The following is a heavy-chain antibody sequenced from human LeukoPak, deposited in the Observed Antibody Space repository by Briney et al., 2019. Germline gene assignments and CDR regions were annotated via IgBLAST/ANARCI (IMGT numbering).Heavy chain of an antibody. V-gene: IGHV1-2*02. CDR1: GYTFTDYY. CDR2: INPNSGGT. D-gene: IGHD5-18*01. CDR3: ATLDTAMVSLDY. Sequence: GASVKVSCKASGYTFTDYYMHWVRQAPGQGLEWMGWINPNSGGTNYAQKFQGRVTMTRDTSISTAYMELSRLRSDDTAVYYCATLDTAMVSLDYWGQGTLVTVSS. J-gene: IGHJ4*02.